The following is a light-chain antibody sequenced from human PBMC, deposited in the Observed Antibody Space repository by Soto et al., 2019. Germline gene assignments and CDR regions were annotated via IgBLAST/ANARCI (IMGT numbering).Light chain of an antibody. V-gene: IGKV3-20*01. Sequence: EIVLTQSPGTLSLSPGERATLSCRASQSVSSSYLAWYQQKPGQAPRLLIYGASSRATGIPDRFSGSGSGTDFTLPISRLEPEDFAVYYCQQYRDSPLTFGGGTKVEIK. CDR1: QSVSSSY. CDR2: GAS. CDR3: QQYRDSPLT. J-gene: IGKJ4*01.